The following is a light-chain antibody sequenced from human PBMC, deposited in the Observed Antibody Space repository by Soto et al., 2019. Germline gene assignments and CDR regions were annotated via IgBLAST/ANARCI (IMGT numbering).Light chain of an antibody. CDR2: KAS. CDR3: HQYKSYPWT. Sequence: DIQTTQSPSTLSASVGDRVTITCRASQSITNWLVWYQQKPGKAPKLLIYKASNLESGVPSRFSGSGSGTEFTLTITSLQPDDFATYYCHQYKSYPWTFGQGTKVEIK. J-gene: IGKJ1*01. CDR1: QSITNW. V-gene: IGKV1-5*03.